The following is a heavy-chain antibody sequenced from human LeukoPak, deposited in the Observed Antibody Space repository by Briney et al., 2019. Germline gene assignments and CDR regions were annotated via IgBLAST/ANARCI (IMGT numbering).Heavy chain of an antibody. CDR1: GGSISSYY. J-gene: IGHJ3*02. Sequence: PSETLSLTCTVSGGSISSYYWSWIRQPPGKGLEWIGYIYYSGSTNYIPSLKSRVTISVDTSKNQFSLKLSSVTAADTAVYYCARPYDYGVHDAFDIWGQGTMVTVSS. D-gene: IGHD4-17*01. CDR2: IYYSGST. V-gene: IGHV4-59*01. CDR3: ARPYDYGVHDAFDI.